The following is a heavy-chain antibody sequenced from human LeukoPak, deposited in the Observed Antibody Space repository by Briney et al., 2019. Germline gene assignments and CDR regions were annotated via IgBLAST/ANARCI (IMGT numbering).Heavy chain of an antibody. V-gene: IGHV4-59*08. CDR3: ARSVEMATIPFDY. CDR2: IYYSGST. Sequence: SETLPLTCTVSGGSISSSYYWNWIRQPPGKGLKWIGYIYYSGSTNYNPSLKSRVTISVDTSKNQFSLKLSSVTAADTAVYYCARSVEMATIPFDYWGQGTLVTVSS. D-gene: IGHD5-24*01. J-gene: IGHJ4*02. CDR1: GGSISSSYY.